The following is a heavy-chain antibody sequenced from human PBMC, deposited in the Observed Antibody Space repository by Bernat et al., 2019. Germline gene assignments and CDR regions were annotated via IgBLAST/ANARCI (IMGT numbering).Heavy chain of an antibody. Sequence: EVQLVESGGGLVQPGGSLRLSCAASGFTFSSHWMTWVRQAPGKGLEWVANIKQAGSDKYYVDSVKGRFTISRDNAKNSLYLQMNSLRAEDTAVDYCARGGLSSSYYWGNWGQGTLVTVSS. CDR3: ARGGLSSSYYWGN. D-gene: IGHD6-13*01. J-gene: IGHJ4*02. CDR1: GFTFSSHW. V-gene: IGHV3-7*03. CDR2: IKQAGSDK.